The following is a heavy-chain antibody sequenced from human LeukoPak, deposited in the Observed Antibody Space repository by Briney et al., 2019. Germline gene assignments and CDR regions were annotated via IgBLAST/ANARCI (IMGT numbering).Heavy chain of an antibody. D-gene: IGHD2-15*01. CDR1: GGSISSSSYY. CDR2: IYYSGST. Sequence: SETLSLTCTVSGGSISSSSYYWGWIRQPPGKGLEWTGSIYYSGSTYYNPSLKSRVTISVDTSKNQFSLKLSSVTAADTAVYYCARLCSGGSCETVDYWGQGTLVTVSS. CDR3: ARLCSGGSCETVDY. V-gene: IGHV4-39*01. J-gene: IGHJ4*02.